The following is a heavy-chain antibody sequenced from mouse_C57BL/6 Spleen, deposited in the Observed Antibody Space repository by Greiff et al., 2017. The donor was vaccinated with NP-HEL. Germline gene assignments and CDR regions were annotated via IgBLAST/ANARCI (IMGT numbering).Heavy chain of an antibody. J-gene: IGHJ3*01. D-gene: IGHD2-2*01. CDR2: IDPENGDT. V-gene: IGHV14-4*01. CDR3: TFYYGYDRFAY. Sequence: EVQLQQSGAELVRPGASVKLSCTASGFNIKDDYMHWVKQRPEQGLEWIGWIDPENGDTEYASKFQGKATITADTSSNTAYLQLSSLTSDDTAVYYCTFYYGYDRFAYWGQGTLVTVSA. CDR1: GFNIKDDY.